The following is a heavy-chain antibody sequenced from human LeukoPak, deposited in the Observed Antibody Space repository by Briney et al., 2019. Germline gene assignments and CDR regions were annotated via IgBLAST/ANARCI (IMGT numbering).Heavy chain of an antibody. CDR1: GYTFTSYA. CDR2: INAGNGNT. Sequence: ASVKVSCKASGYTFTSYAMHWVRQAPGQRLEWMGWINAGNGNTKYSQEFQGRVTITRDTSASTAYMELSSLRSEDMAVYYCARSGYLASTVTILDYWGQGTLVTVSS. J-gene: IGHJ4*02. D-gene: IGHD4-17*01. V-gene: IGHV1-3*03. CDR3: ARSGYLASTVTILDY.